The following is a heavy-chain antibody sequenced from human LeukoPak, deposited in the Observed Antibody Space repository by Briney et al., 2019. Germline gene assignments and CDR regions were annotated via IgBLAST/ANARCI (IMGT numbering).Heavy chain of an antibody. D-gene: IGHD6-19*01. CDR1: GYTFTSYG. Sequence: GASVKVSCKASGYTFTSYGISWVRQAPGQGLEWMGWISAYNGNTNYAQKLQGRVIMTTDTSTSTAYMELRSLRSDDTAVYYCARDRAAVAGRGAFDIWGQGTMVTVSS. V-gene: IGHV1-18*01. CDR3: ARDRAAVAGRGAFDI. CDR2: ISAYNGNT. J-gene: IGHJ3*02.